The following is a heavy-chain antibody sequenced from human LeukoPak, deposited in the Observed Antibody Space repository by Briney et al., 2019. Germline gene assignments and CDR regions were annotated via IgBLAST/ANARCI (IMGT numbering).Heavy chain of an antibody. Sequence: ETLSLTCTVSGGSISSSSYYWGWIRQPPGKGLEWIGTIYYSGSTYYNPSLKSRVTISVDTSKNRFSLKLSSVTAADTAVYYCARVPTVTFFDYWGQGTLVTVSS. CDR2: IYYSGST. J-gene: IGHJ4*02. CDR3: ARVPTVTFFDY. V-gene: IGHV4-39*01. CDR1: GGSISSSSYY. D-gene: IGHD4-17*01.